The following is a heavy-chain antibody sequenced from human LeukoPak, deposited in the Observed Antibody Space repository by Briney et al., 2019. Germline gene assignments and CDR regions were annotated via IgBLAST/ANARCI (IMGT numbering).Heavy chain of an antibody. D-gene: IGHD1-26*01. CDR1: GFRLVDYA. J-gene: IGHJ3*01. CDR2: ISWDGRNM. CDR3: IKDMGFELLQDAFDL. Sequence: PGGSLRLSCADPGFRLVDYAMYWVRQAPGRSLEWGSRISWDGRNMAYAASVRGRFTISRDNAQNSLYMRMYSLKNEETCLYYSIKDMGFELLQDAFDLWGQGMLVSVSS. V-gene: IGHV3-9*01.